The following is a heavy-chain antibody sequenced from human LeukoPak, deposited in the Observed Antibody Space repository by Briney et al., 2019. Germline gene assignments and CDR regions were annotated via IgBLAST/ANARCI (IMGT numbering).Heavy chain of an antibody. CDR1: GGSMSSSSYY. Sequence: PSETLSLTCTVSGGSMSSSSYYWGWIRQPPGKGLEWIGYIDYSGSTNYNPSLKSRVSMSVDTSKKQFSLKLSSVTAADTAVYYCARVGPWCFDLWGRGALVTVSS. J-gene: IGHJ2*01. CDR2: IDYSGST. V-gene: IGHV4-61*05. CDR3: ARVGPWCFDL.